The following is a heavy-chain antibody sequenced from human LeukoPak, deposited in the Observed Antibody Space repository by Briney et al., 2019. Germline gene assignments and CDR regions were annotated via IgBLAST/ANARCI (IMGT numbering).Heavy chain of an antibody. CDR1: GFTFSSYA. J-gene: IGHJ4*02. CDR2: ISGSGGST. Sequence: PGGSLRLSCAASGFTFSSYAMSWVRQAPGKGLEWVSAISGSGGSTYYADSVKGRFTISRDNSKNTLYLQMNSLRAEDTAAYYCAKGKVATTYFDYWGQGTLVTVSS. D-gene: IGHD5-12*01. V-gene: IGHV3-23*01. CDR3: AKGKVATTYFDY.